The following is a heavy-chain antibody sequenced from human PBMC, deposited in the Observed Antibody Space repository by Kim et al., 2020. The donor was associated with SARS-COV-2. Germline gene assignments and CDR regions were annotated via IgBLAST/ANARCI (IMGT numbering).Heavy chain of an antibody. Sequence: GGSLRLSCAASGFTFSSYSMNWVRQAPGKGLEWVSDISSSSSTIYYADSVKGRFTISRDNAKNSLHLQMNSLRAEDTAVYSCARAHGMVVEGAFDIWGQGTMVTVSS. J-gene: IGHJ3*02. V-gene: IGHV3-48*04. D-gene: IGHD2-2*01. CDR3: ARAHGMVVEGAFDI. CDR1: GFTFSSYS. CDR2: ISSSSSTI.